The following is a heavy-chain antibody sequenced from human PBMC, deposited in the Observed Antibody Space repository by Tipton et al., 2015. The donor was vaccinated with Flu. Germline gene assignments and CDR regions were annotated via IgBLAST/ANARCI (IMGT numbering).Heavy chain of an antibody. D-gene: IGHD4-23*01. Sequence: TLSLTCTVSGGSISSYYWSWIRQPPGKGLEWIGYIEYSGSTNYNPPLKSRVTISVDTSKNQFSLKLSSVTAADTAVYYCARGSKRCGNWREVQKLDYWGQGTLVTVSS. J-gene: IGHJ4*02. CDR3: ARGSKRCGNWREVQKLDY. CDR2: IEYSGST. CDR1: GGSISSYY. V-gene: IGHV4-59*01.